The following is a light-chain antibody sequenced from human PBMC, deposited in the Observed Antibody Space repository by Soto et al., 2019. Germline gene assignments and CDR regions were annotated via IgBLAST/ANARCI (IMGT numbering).Light chain of an antibody. CDR2: RND. V-gene: IGLV1-47*02. J-gene: IGLJ3*02. CDR1: GSNIGSHD. CDR3: KSRTTRNTLV. Sequence: QSVLTQPPSASGTPGQRVTISCSGSGSNIGSHDVYWYQHLPGTAPKVLIYRNDQRPSGVPDRFSGSKSGTSASLAISGLRSEDEADYYCKSRTTRNTLVFGGGTKLTVL.